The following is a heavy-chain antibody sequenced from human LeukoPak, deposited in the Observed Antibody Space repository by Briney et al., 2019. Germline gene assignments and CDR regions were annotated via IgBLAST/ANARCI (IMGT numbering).Heavy chain of an antibody. D-gene: IGHD5-18*01. CDR2: IFPSGGEI. J-gene: IGHJ4*02. Sequence: GGSLRLSCAASGFTFSTFAMIWVRKPPGKALECVSSIFPSGGEIHYADSVRGRFTISRDNSKSTLSLQMNSLRVEDTAIYYCATYREVLLPFESWGQGTLVTVSS. CDR3: ATYREVLLPFES. CDR1: GFTFSTFA. V-gene: IGHV3-23*01.